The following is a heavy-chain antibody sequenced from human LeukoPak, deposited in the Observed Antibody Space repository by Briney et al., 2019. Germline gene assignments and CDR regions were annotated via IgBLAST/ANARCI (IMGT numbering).Heavy chain of an antibody. D-gene: IGHD3-16*02. CDR1: GFPFSSYW. J-gene: IGHJ4*02. CDR3: ARKYYDYVWGSYRSPPDY. Sequence: GGSLRLSCAASGFPFSSYWMSWVRQAPGKGLEWVANIKQDGSEKYYVDSVKGRFTISRDNAKNSLYLQINSLRADDTAVYYCARKYYDYVWGSYRSPPDYWGQGTLVTVSS. CDR2: IKQDGSEK. V-gene: IGHV3-7*01.